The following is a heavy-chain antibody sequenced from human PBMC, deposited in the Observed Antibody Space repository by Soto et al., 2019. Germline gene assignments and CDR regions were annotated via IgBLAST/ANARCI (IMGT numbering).Heavy chain of an antibody. J-gene: IGHJ3*02. CDR2: IKFDGSTT. Sequence: PGGSLRLSCTASGFTFSTHSMTWVRQAPGKGLEWVSRIKFDGSTTNYADSVKGRFTISRDNAKNTLFLQMNSLRAEDTAMYYCARAPYYDAFDIWGQGTMVTVSS. V-gene: IGHV3-74*01. CDR1: GFTFSTHS. CDR3: ARAPYYDAFDI. D-gene: IGHD3-10*01.